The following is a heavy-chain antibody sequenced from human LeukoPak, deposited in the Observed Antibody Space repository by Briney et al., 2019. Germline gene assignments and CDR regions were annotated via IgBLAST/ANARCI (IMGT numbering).Heavy chain of an antibody. J-gene: IGHJ4*02. Sequence: ASVQVSCKASGYTLTSYYMHWVRQAPGQGLEWMGTINPSGGTTTFAQKFQDRVTMTRDTSTGTVYMKPSSLTSDDTAVYYCARAKYYDSIGYPLTFDYWGQGTLVTVSS. CDR3: ARAKYYDSIGYPLTFDY. V-gene: IGHV1-46*01. CDR1: GYTLTSYY. D-gene: IGHD3-22*01. CDR2: INPSGGTT.